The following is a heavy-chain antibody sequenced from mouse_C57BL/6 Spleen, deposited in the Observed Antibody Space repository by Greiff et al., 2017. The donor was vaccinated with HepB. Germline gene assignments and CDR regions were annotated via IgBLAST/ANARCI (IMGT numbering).Heavy chain of an antibody. Sequence: QVQLQQPGAELVKPGASVKLSCKASGYTFTSYWMHWVKQRPGRGLEWIGRIDPNSGGTKYNEKFKSKATLTVDKPSSTAYMQLSSLTSEDSAVYYCARRGYGYDVDAMDYWGQGTSVTVSS. CDR3: ARRGYGYDVDAMDY. CDR1: GYTFTSYW. J-gene: IGHJ4*01. CDR2: IDPNSGGT. V-gene: IGHV1-72*01. D-gene: IGHD2-2*01.